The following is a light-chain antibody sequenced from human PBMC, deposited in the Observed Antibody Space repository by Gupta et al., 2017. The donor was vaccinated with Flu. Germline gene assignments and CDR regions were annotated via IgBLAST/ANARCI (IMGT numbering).Light chain of an antibody. V-gene: IGLV2-11*01. CDR2: DVS. CDR1: SSDGGGYNY. Sequence: QSALTQPRSVSGSPGQSVTISCTGTSSDGGGYNYVSWYQQHPGKAPKLMIYDVSKRPSGVPDRFSGSKSGNTAALTISGRQAEDEAYYYCCSDAGSYVFGTGTKVTVL. CDR3: CSDAGSYV. J-gene: IGLJ1*01.